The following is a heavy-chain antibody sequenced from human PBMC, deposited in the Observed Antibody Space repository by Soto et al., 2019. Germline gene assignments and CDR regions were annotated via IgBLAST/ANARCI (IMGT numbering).Heavy chain of an antibody. V-gene: IGHV4-39*01. D-gene: IGHD2-2*01. Sequence: SETLSLTCTVSGGSISSSGYYWGWLRQPPGKGLEWIGSIYYSGSTYYNPSLKSRVTISVDTSKNQFSLKLSSVTAADTAVYYCARVGYCSSTSCHRFDYWGQGTLVTVSS. CDR2: IYYSGST. CDR1: GGSISSSGYY. CDR3: ARVGYCSSTSCHRFDY. J-gene: IGHJ4*02.